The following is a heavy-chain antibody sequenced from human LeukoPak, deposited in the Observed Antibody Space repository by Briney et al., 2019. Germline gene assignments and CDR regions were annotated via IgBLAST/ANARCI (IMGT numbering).Heavy chain of an antibody. J-gene: IGHJ4*02. CDR2: IKEDGSEK. CDR1: GFTLSTYW. Sequence: GGSLRLSCAASGFTLSTYWMSWVRQAPGKGLQWVANIKEDGSEKYYVDSVKGRFTISRDNAKNSLYLQMNSLRAEDTAVFYCVRWGRAAGGFDYWGQGTLVTVSS. V-gene: IGHV3-7*04. CDR3: VRWGRAAGGFDY. D-gene: IGHD3-16*01.